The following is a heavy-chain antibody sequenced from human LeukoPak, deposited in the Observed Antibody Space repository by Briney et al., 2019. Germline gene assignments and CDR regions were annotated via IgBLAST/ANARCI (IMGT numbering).Heavy chain of an antibody. Sequence: GASVKVSCKASGYTFTIYDINWVRQATGQGLEWMGWMNTNSGNTGYAQKFQGRVTMTRNTSISTAYMELSSLRSEDTAVYYCARARKYCSSTSCEFDPWGQGTLVTVSS. CDR2: MNTNSGNT. D-gene: IGHD2-2*01. V-gene: IGHV1-8*01. CDR1: GYTFTIYD. J-gene: IGHJ5*02. CDR3: ARARKYCSSTSCEFDP.